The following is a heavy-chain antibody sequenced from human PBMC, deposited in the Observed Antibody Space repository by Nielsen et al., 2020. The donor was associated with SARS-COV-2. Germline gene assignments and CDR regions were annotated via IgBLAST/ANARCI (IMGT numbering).Heavy chain of an antibody. CDR1: GFTFSSYA. CDR3: ARVMNVNNWNARPVAFDI. V-gene: IGHV3-64*01. J-gene: IGHJ3*02. CDR2: ISSNGGST. D-gene: IGHD1-1*01. Sequence: GGSLRLSCAASGFTFSSYAMHWVRQAPGKGLEYVSAISSNGGSTYYANSVKGRFTISRDNSKNTLYLQMNSLRAEDTAVYYCARVMNVNNWNARPVAFDIWGQGTMVTVSS.